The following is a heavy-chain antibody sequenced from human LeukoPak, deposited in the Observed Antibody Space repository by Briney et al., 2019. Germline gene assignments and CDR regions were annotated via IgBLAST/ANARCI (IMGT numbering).Heavy chain of an antibody. CDR2: ISSDGSNK. CDR1: GFTFSSYG. D-gene: IGHD5-12*01. V-gene: IGHV3-30*18. Sequence: RSLRLSCAASGFTFSSYGMHWVRQAPGKGLEWVAVISSDGSNKYYADSVKGRFTISRDNSKNTLYLQMNSLRAEDTAVYYCANEWPFDYWGQGTLVTVSS. CDR3: ANEWPFDY. J-gene: IGHJ4*02.